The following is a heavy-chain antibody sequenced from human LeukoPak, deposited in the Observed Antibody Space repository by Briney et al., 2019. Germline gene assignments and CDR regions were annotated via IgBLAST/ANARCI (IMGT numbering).Heavy chain of an antibody. CDR3: ARASLASKYYYMDV. CDR1: GFTFSSYG. Sequence: PGGSLRLSCAASGFTFSSYGMHWVRQAPGKGLEWVAVISYDGSNKYYADSVKGRFTISRDNSKNTLYLQMNSLRAEDTAVYYCARASLASKYYYMDVWGKGTTVTVSS. CDR2: ISYDGSNK. V-gene: IGHV3-30*19. D-gene: IGHD1-1*01. J-gene: IGHJ6*03.